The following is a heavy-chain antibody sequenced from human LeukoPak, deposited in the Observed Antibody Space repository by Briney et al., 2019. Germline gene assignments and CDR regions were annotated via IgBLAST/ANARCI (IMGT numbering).Heavy chain of an antibody. CDR2: IIAYHGDT. Sequence: AAVKLSCKASGYTFTSYGNSWVRQPPGQGLEWMGWIIAYHGDTNYAQNLQCRVTMTTDTSTSTAYMELRSLRSDDTAVYYCARHPYRGYDILTGYRYWGQGTLVTVSS. V-gene: IGHV1-18*01. CDR1: GYTFTSYG. CDR3: ARHPYRGYDILTGYRY. J-gene: IGHJ4*02. D-gene: IGHD3-9*01.